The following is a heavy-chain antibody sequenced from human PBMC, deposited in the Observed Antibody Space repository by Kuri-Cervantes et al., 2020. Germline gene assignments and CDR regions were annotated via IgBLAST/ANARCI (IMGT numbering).Heavy chain of an antibody. CDR1: GFTFSSYA. J-gene: IGHJ4*02. CDR2: ISYDGSNK. CDR3: ARGARDSSGYYPRY. D-gene: IGHD3-22*01. Sequence: GESLKISCAASGFTFSSYAMHWVRQAPGKGLEWVAVISYDGSNKYYADSVKGRFTISRDNSKNTLYLQMNSPRAEDTAVYYCARGARDSSGYYPRYWGQGTLVTVSS. V-gene: IGHV3-30-3*01.